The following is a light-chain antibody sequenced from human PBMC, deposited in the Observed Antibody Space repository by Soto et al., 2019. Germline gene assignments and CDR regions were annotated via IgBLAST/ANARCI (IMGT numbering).Light chain of an antibody. J-gene: IGLJ1*01. Sequence: QSALTQPASVSGSPGGSITISCTGTSSHVGGYNYVCWXQLHPGKGPKLMIYEVRNRPAAGSNRFSGSKSGSTASLTISGLQAEEEAEYYCSSYTSSSTLVFGTGTKVTVL. CDR2: EVR. CDR3: SSYTSSSTLV. CDR1: SSHVGGYNY. V-gene: IGLV2-14*01.